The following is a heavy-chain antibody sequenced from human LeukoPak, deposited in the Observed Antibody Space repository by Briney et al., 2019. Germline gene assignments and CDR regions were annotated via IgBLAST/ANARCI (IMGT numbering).Heavy chain of an antibody. V-gene: IGHV3-30*03. D-gene: IGHD6-19*01. J-gene: IGHJ4*02. CDR2: ISYDGSNK. Sequence: PGGSLRLSCAASGFIFSPYAMSWVRQAPGKGLEWVAVISYDGSNKYYADSVKGRFTISRDNSKNTLYLQMNSLRAEDTAVYYCARGAVAGNYWGQGTLVTVSS. CDR1: GFIFSPYA. CDR3: ARGAVAGNY.